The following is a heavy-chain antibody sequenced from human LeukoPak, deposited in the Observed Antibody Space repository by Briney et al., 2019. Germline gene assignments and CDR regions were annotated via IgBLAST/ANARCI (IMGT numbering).Heavy chain of an antibody. CDR2: IIPIFGTA. D-gene: IGHD6-13*01. CDR3: AREGYSSSWYRSYYYYMDV. Sequence: SVKVSCKASGGTFSSYAISWVRQAPGQGLEWMGGIIPIFGTANYAQKFQGRVTITADESTSTAYMELSSLRSEDTAVYYCAREGYSSSWYRSYYYYMDVWGKGTTVTVSS. J-gene: IGHJ6*03. V-gene: IGHV1-69*13. CDR1: GGTFSSYA.